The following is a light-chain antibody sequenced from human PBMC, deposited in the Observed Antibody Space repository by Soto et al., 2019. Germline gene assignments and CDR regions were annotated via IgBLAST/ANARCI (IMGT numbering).Light chain of an antibody. J-gene: IGLJ2*01. CDR1: DSDVGGYNY. Sequence: QSVLTKPASVSGSPGQSITISCTGTDSDVGGYNYVSWYQQHPGKAPKLMISEVTNRPSGVSNRFSGSKSGNTASLTISGLQAADEADYYCTSYSSSNTHVLFGGGTKVTVL. V-gene: IGLV2-14*01. CDR2: EVT. CDR3: TSYSSSNTHVL.